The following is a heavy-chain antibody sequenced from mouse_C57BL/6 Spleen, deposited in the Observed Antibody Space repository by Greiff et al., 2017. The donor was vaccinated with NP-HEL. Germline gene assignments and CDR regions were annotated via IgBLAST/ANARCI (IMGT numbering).Heavy chain of an antibody. J-gene: IGHJ1*03. V-gene: IGHV5-17*01. Sequence: DVQLVESGGGLVKPGGSLKLSCAASGFTFSDYGMHWVRQAPEKGLEWVAYISSGSSTIYYADTVKGRFTISRDNAKNTLFLQMTSLRSEDTAMYYCARRRYFDVWGTRTTVTVSS. CDR1: GFTFSDYG. CDR2: ISSGSSTI. CDR3: ARRRYFDV.